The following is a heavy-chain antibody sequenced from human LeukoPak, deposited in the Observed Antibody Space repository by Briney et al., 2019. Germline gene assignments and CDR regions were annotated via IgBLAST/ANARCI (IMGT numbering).Heavy chain of an antibody. V-gene: IGHV1-18*01. D-gene: IGHD1-26*01. CDR3: ARDSGSYSFDY. CDR2: INDYNGNT. J-gene: IGHJ4*02. Sequence: ASVKVSCKASGYTFTSYGISWVRPAPGQGLEWMGWINDYNGNTKYAQKVQGRVTMTTDTSTSTAYMELRSLRSDDTAVYYCARDSGSYSFDYWGQGTLGTVSS. CDR1: GYTFTSYG.